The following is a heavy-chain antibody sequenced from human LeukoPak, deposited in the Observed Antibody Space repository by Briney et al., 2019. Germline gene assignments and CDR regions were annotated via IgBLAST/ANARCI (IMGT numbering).Heavy chain of an antibody. CDR2: ISYDGSNK. CDR3: ASGQPLDY. D-gene: IGHD6-13*01. Sequence: GGSLRLSCAASGFTFSSYAMHWVRQAPGKGLEWVAVISYDGSNKYYADSVKGRFTISRDNSKNTLYLQMNSLRAEDMAVYFCASGQPLDYWGQGTLVTVSS. J-gene: IGHJ4*02. V-gene: IGHV3-30-3*01. CDR1: GFTFSSYA.